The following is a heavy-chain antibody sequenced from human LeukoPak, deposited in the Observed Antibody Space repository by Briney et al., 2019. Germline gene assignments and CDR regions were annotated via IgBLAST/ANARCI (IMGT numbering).Heavy chain of an antibody. J-gene: IGHJ6*03. CDR1: GFTFSDYY. V-gene: IGHV3-11*04. CDR3: AKVGSSWYDDYYYYMDV. D-gene: IGHD6-13*01. Sequence: GGSLRLSCAASGFTFSDYYMSWIRQAPGKGLEWVSYISSSGSTIYYADSVKGRFTISRDNSKNTLYLQMNSLRAEDTAVYYCAKVGSSWYDDYYYYMDVWGKGTTVTVSS. CDR2: ISSSGSTI.